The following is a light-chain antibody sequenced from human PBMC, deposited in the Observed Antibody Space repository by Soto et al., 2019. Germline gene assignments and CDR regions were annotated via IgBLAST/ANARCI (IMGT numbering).Light chain of an antibody. Sequence: IVMTQSPATLSVSPGERATLSCRASQSVSTNLAWYQQKRGQPPRLLISSASVRATGIPAKFSGSGSGTEFTLTISRLQSEDFAIYYCQQSDDWPFTFGQGTKLEFK. CDR3: QQSDDWPFT. CDR2: SAS. J-gene: IGKJ2*01. V-gene: IGKV3D-15*01. CDR1: QSVSTN.